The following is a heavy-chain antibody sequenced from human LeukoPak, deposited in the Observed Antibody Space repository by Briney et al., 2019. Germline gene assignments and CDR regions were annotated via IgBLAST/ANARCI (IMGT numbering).Heavy chain of an antibody. V-gene: IGHV4-34*01. CDR1: GGSISSYY. D-gene: IGHD3-3*01. CDR2: INHSGST. Sequence: SETLSLTCTVSGGSISSYYWSWIRQPPGKGLEWIGEINHSGSTNYNPSLKSRVTISVDTSKNQFSLKLSSVTAADTAVYYCARLRANYDFWSGYYSYYYFDYWGQGTLVTVSS. J-gene: IGHJ4*02. CDR3: ARLRANYDFWSGYYSYYYFDY.